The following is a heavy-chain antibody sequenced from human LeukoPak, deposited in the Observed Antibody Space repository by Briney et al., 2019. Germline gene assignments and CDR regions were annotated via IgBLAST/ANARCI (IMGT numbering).Heavy chain of an antibody. CDR1: GGSITSDSDY. CDR2: VYYSGST. CDR3: AREDGYNMDDAFDI. J-gene: IGHJ3*02. D-gene: IGHD5-24*01. V-gene: IGHV4-39*01. Sequence: SETLSLTCTLSGGSITSDSDYWGWIRQPPGKGLEWIGSVYYSGSTFHNPSLRSRVTLSVDTSKNQFSLRLRSVTAADTAVYYCAREDGYNMDDAFDIRGQGTMVSVSS.